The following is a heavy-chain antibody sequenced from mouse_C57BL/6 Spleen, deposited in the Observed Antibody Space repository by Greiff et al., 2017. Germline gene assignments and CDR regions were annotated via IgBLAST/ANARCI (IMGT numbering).Heavy chain of an antibody. CDR3: ARRGYDNDGY. Sequence: QVQLKESGAELMKPGASVKLSCKATGYTFTGYWIEWVKQRPGHGLEWIGEILPGSGSTNYNEKFKGKATFTADTSSNTAYMQLSSLTTEDSAIYYCARRGYDNDGYWGQGTTLTVSS. J-gene: IGHJ2*01. V-gene: IGHV1-9*01. D-gene: IGHD2-4*01. CDR2: ILPGSGST. CDR1: GYTFTGYW.